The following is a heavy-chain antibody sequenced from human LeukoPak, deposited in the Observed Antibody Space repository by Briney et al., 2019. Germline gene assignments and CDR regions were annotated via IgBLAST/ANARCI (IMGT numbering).Heavy chain of an antibody. J-gene: IGHJ4*02. D-gene: IGHD6-19*01. Sequence: GGSLRLSCAASGFTVSGSYMSWVRQAPGKGLEWVSMIYSGDDTYYADSVKGRFTISRDNSKNTLYLQMNSLRAEDTAVYYCAYSSPFDSWGRGTLVTVSS. V-gene: IGHV3-53*01. CDR3: AYSSPFDS. CDR1: GFTVSGSY. CDR2: IYSGDDT.